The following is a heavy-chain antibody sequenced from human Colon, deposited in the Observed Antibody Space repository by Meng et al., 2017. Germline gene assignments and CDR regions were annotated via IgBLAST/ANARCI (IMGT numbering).Heavy chain of an antibody. CDR1: GDSVSNNGAA. V-gene: IGHV6-1*01. CDR3: ARDYLCAFDH. Sequence: QVQLQHSGPGLGQPSQTRALTCAIPGDSVSNNGAAWNWIRQSPSRGLEWLGRTYYRSKWGNDYAVSVKSRITINPDTSKNQFSLQLNSVTPEDTAVYYCARDYLCAFDHWGQGTLVTVSS. CDR2: TYYRSKWGN. J-gene: IGHJ4*02.